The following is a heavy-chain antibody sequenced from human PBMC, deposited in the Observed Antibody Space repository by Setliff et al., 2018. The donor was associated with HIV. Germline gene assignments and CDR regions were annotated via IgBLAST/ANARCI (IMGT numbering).Heavy chain of an antibody. CDR3: ATRAIVVIPDY. J-gene: IGHJ4*02. D-gene: IGHD3-22*01. CDR1: GGSISTPTYY. Sequence: SETLSLTCTVSGGSISTPTYYWGWIRQPPGKGLEWITTVYYSGSTYYNPSLQSRLTISADTSKNQFSLKVRSVTAADTAVYYCATRAIVVIPDYWGQGTLVTVSS. CDR2: VYYSGST. V-gene: IGHV4-39*01.